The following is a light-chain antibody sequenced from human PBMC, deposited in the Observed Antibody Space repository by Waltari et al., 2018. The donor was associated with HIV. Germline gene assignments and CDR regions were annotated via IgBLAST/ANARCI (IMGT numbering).Light chain of an antibody. CDR2: DSS. CDR3: QQRSSWPPELS. V-gene: IGKV3-11*01. CDR1: QSVSRY. Sequence: ELVLTQSPVSLSLSPGDRATLPCRASQSVSRYLALYQQKPGQAHRLLIYDSSSQATRIPAKFSGGRSGTEFTRTISSLLTEDSAVDYCQQRSSWPPELSVGGGTKVKVK. J-gene: IGKJ4*01.